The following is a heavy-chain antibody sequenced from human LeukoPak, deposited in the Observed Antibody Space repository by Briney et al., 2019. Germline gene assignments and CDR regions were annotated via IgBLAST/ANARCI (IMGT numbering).Heavy chain of an antibody. V-gene: IGHV4-34*01. CDR3: ARGSGVSCSGGSCNQLAY. Sequence: PSETLSLTCAVYGGSFSGYYWSWIRQPPGKGLEWIGEINHSGSTNYNPSLKSRVTISVDTSKNQFSLKLSSVTAADTAVYNCARGSGVSCSGGSCNQLAYWGQGTLVTVSS. J-gene: IGHJ4*02. CDR2: INHSGST. D-gene: IGHD2-15*01. CDR1: GGSFSGYY.